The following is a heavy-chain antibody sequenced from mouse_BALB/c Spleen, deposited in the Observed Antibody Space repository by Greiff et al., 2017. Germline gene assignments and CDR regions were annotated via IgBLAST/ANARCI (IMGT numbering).Heavy chain of an antibody. J-gene: IGHJ4*01. V-gene: IGHV1S22*01. Sequence: LQQPGSELVRPGASVKLSCKASGYTFTSYWMHWVKQRPGQGLEWIGNIYPGSGSTNYDEKFKSKATLTVDTSSSTAYMQLSSLTSEDSAVYYCTVYYDYLYAMDYWGQGTSVTVSS. CDR2: IYPGSGST. CDR3: TVYYDYLYAMDY. CDR1: GYTFTSYW. D-gene: IGHD2-4*01.